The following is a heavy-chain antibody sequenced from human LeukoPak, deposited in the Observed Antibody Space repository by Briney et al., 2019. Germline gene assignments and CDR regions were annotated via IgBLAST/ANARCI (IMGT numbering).Heavy chain of an antibody. D-gene: IGHD3-9*01. J-gene: IGHJ4*02. V-gene: IGHV1-18*01. Sequence: GASVKVSCKASGYTFTSYAISWVRQAPGQGLEWMGWISGYNGNTNYAQKLQGRVTMTTDTSTSTAYMELRSLRSDDTAVYYCARRPSVGYEILTGYVDYWGQGTLVTVSS. CDR2: ISGYNGNT. CDR1: GYTFTSYA. CDR3: ARRPSVGYEILTGYVDY.